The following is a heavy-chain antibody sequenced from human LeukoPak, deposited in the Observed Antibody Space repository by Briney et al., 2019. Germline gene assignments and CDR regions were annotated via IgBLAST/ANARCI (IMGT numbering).Heavy chain of an antibody. V-gene: IGHV4-59*01. J-gene: IGHJ3*02. CDR1: GGSISSYY. D-gene: IGHD2-15*01. Sequence: SQTLSLTCTVSGGSISSYYSSWVRQPPGKGLEWIGYIYYSGSTNYNPSLKSRVTISVDTSKNQFSLKLSSVTAADTAVYYCARFSSGGSWGYAFDIWGQGTMVTVSS. CDR2: IYYSGST. CDR3: ARFSSGGSWGYAFDI.